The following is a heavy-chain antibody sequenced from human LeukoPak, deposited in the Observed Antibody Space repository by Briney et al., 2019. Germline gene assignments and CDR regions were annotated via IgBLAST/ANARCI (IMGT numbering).Heavy chain of an antibody. Sequence: GGSLRLSCVVSGITLSNYGMSWVRPAPGKGLEGVSGVSERGGSTNYADSVKGRFIISRDISKNTVYLQMNSMRVEDTAVYFCAKRGIVIRAVIIIGFHKEAYYFDYWGQGILVTVSS. D-gene: IGHD3-10*01. V-gene: IGHV3-23*01. CDR3: AKRGIVIRAVIIIGFHKEAYYFDY. CDR2: VSERGGST. J-gene: IGHJ4*02. CDR1: GITLSNYG.